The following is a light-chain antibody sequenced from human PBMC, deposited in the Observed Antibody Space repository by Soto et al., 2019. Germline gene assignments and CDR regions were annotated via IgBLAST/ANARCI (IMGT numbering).Light chain of an antibody. J-gene: IGKJ1*01. CDR3: QQYNNWWT. Sequence: EIVMTQSPATLSVSPGERATLSCRASQSVSSNLAWYQQKPGQAPRLLIYGASTRATDIPARFSGSGSGTEFPLNISSLQSEDFAVYYCQQYNNWWTFGQGTKVEIK. CDR1: QSVSSN. CDR2: GAS. V-gene: IGKV3-15*01.